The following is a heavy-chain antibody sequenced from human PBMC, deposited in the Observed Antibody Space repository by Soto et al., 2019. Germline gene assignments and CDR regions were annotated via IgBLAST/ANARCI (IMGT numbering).Heavy chain of an antibody. CDR2: IKSKTDGGTT. CDR1: GLTFSNAW. J-gene: IGHJ6*02. V-gene: IGHV3-15*01. Sequence: PGGSLRLSCAASGLTFSNAWMSWVRQAPGKGLEWVGRIKSKTDGGTTDYAAPVKGRFTISRDDSKNTLYLQMNSLKTEDTAVYYCTTAGGSGSHYYYYGMDVWGQGTTVTVSS. CDR3: TTAGGSGSHYYYYGMDV. D-gene: IGHD3-10*01.